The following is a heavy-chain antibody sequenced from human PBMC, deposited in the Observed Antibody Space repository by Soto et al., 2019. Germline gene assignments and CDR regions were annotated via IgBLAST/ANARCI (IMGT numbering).Heavy chain of an antibody. CDR1: GGSISSSSYY. V-gene: IGHV4-39*01. J-gene: IGHJ4*02. Sequence: QLQLQESGPGLVKPSETLSLTCTVSGGSISSSSYYWGWIRQPPGKGLEWIGSIYYSGRTYYNPSLKRRVTISVETSKNQFFLKLSSVTAADTAVYYCARHGYSYGLGEDYWGQGTLVTVSS. D-gene: IGHD5-18*01. CDR3: ARHGYSYGLGEDY. CDR2: IYYSGRT.